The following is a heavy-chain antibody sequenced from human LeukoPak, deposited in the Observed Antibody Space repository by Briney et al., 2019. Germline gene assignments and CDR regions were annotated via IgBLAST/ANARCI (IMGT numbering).Heavy chain of an antibody. Sequence: PSKTLSLTCTVSGGSISSHYWSWIRQPPGKGLEWIGYIYYSGSTNYNPSLKSRVTISVDTSKNQFSLKLSSVTAADTAVYYCAREIAAAGTLDYWGQGTLVTVSS. CDR2: IYYSGST. D-gene: IGHD6-13*01. CDR1: GGSISSHY. V-gene: IGHV4-59*11. CDR3: AREIAAAGTLDY. J-gene: IGHJ4*02.